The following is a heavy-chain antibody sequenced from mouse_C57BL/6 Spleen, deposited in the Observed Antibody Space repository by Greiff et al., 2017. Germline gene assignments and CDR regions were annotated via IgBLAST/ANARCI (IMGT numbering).Heavy chain of an antibody. J-gene: IGHJ1*03. Sequence: VQLQQPGAELVKPGASVKLSCKASGYTFTSYWMHWVKQSPGQGLEWIGRIHPNSGSTNYNEKFKSKGTLTVDNSASTAYMQLSRLTSEDSAVYDCASCVHDDGYEYFDVWGTGTTVTVSS. V-gene: IGHV1-64*01. CDR3: ASCVHDDGYEYFDV. CDR2: IHPNSGST. D-gene: IGHD2-3*01. CDR1: GYTFTSYW.